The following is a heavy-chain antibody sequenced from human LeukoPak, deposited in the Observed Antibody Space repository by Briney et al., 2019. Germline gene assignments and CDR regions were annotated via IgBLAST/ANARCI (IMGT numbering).Heavy chain of an antibody. CDR3: ARSDYGDYGYFQH. V-gene: IGHV5-51*01. Sequence: GESLKISCKGSGYSFSSYWIGWVRQMPGKGLEWMGIIDPSDSDIRYSPSFQGQVTISADKSISTAYLQWSSLKASDTAMYYCARSDYGDYGYFQHWGQGTLVTVSS. D-gene: IGHD4-17*01. J-gene: IGHJ1*01. CDR2: IDPSDSDI. CDR1: GYSFSSYW.